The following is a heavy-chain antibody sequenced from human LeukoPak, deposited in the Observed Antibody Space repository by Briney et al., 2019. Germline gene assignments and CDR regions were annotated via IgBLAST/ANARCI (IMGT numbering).Heavy chain of an antibody. Sequence: SGRSLRLSCAASGFTFSSYGMHWVRQAPGKGLEWVAVIWHDGSNKYYADSVKGRFTISRDNSKNTLYLQMNSLRGEDTALYYCARERQLVHDYWGQGTLVTVSS. V-gene: IGHV3-33*01. J-gene: IGHJ4*02. CDR3: ARERQLVHDY. D-gene: IGHD6-13*01. CDR2: IWHDGSNK. CDR1: GFTFSSYG.